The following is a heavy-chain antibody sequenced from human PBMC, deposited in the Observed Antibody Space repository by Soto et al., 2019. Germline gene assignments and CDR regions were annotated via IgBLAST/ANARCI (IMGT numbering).Heavy chain of an antibody. CDR1: GFTFSSYG. CDR3: AKDRYSSGWYLDY. J-gene: IGHJ4*02. D-gene: IGHD6-19*01. Sequence: QVQLVESGGGVVQPGRSLRLSCAASGFTFSSYGMHWVRQAPGKGLEWVAVISYDGSNKYYADSEKGRFTISRDNSKNTLYLQMNSLRAEDTAVYYCAKDRYSSGWYLDYWGQGTLVTVSS. CDR2: ISYDGSNK. V-gene: IGHV3-30*18.